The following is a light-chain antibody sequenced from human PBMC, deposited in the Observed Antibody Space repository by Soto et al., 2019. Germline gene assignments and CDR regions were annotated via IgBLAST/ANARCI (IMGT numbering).Light chain of an antibody. CDR2: GAS. Sequence: EIVMTQSPATLSVSPGERATLSCRASQSVSSNLAWYQQKHGQAPRLLIYGASTRATGIPARFSGSGSGTEFTLTISSLQSEDSAVYYCQQRSRLFTFGGGTKVDIK. CDR3: QQRSRLFT. CDR1: QSVSSN. V-gene: IGKV3-15*01. J-gene: IGKJ4*01.